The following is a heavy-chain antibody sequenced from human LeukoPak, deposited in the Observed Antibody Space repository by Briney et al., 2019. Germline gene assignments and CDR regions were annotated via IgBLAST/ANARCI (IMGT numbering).Heavy chain of an antibody. CDR2: IYSGGST. D-gene: IGHD3-22*01. CDR3: AREGATPYYYDSSGYPYYFDY. J-gene: IGHJ4*02. Sequence: GGSLRLSCAASGFTVSSNYMSWARQAPGKGLEWVSVIYSGGSTYYADSVKGRFTISRDNSKNTLYLQMNSLRAEDTAVYYCAREGATPYYYDSSGYPYYFDYWGQGTLVTVSS. CDR1: GFTVSSNY. V-gene: IGHV3-66*01.